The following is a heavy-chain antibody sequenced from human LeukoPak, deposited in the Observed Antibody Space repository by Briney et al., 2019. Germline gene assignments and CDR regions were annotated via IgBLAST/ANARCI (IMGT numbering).Heavy chain of an antibody. CDR3: ARDAIAVAGTSCN. CDR1: GFTFSGYA. D-gene: IGHD6-19*01. V-gene: IGHV3-64*04. Sequence: GGSLRLSCSASGFTFSGYAMHWVRQAPGKGLEYVSAISDNGVRTYYADSVKGRFTISRDNSKNTLYLQTNSLRAEDTAVYYCARDAIAVAGTSCNWGQGTLVTVSS. CDR2: ISDNGVRT. J-gene: IGHJ4*02.